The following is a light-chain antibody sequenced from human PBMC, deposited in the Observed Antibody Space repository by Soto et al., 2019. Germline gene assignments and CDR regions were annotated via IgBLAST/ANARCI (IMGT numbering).Light chain of an antibody. Sequence: QSVLTQPHSVSAAPGQKVTIACSGSSSNIGNNYVSWYQHLPGTAPKLLMYENNKRPSGIPDRFSGSKSGTSATLGITGLQTGDEADYYCGTWDNSLSVVVFGGGTKLTVL. CDR3: GTWDNSLSVVV. V-gene: IGLV1-51*02. CDR1: SSNIGNNY. CDR2: ENN. J-gene: IGLJ2*01.